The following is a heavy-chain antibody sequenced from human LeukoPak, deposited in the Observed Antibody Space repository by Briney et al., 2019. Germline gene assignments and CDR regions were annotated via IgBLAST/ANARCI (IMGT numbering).Heavy chain of an antibody. Sequence: PGGSLRLSCAASGFTFSSYAMSWVRQAPGKGLEWVSAISGSGGSTYYADSVKGRFTISRDNSKNTLYLQMNSLRAEDTAVYYCAKDRREVVVAATNFDYWGHGTLVTVSS. D-gene: IGHD2-15*01. V-gene: IGHV3-23*01. CDR1: GFTFSSYA. CDR2: ISGSGGST. J-gene: IGHJ4*01. CDR3: AKDRREVVVAATNFDY.